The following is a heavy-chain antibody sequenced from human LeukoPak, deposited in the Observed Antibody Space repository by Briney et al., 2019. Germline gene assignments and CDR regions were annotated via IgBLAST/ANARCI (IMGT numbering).Heavy chain of an antibody. J-gene: IGHJ4*02. Sequence: PGGSLRLSCAASGFTFSSYAMSWVRQAPGKGLEWVSNIGSSGAIRHYADSVKGRFSISRDNAENSLFLQMNSLRVEDTGIYYCALLAVASDFDYWGQGALVTVSS. D-gene: IGHD6-19*01. CDR3: ALLAVASDFDY. CDR2: IGSSGAIR. CDR1: GFTFSSYA. V-gene: IGHV3-48*03.